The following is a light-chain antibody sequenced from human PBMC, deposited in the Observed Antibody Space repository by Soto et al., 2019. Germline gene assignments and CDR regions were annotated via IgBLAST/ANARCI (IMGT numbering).Light chain of an antibody. CDR3: QQVKRSPLT. V-gene: IGKV1-9*01. CDR1: EDISSY. J-gene: IGKJ4*01. CDR2: GAY. Sequence: DIQLTQSPSFLSASVGDRVSITCRASEDISSYLAWYQRKPGKAPKVLIYGAYTLQSGVPSSFSGSGSGTEFTLTISSLQPEDFASYYCQQVKRSPLTVGGGTKVEIK.